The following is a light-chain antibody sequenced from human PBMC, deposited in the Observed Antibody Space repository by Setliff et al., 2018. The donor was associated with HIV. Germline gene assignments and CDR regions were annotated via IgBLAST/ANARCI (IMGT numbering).Light chain of an antibody. CDR1: SNDFGSYDY. J-gene: IGLJ1*01. V-gene: IGLV2-14*01. CDR3: SSYTGSSTLYV. Sequence: QSVLTQPASVSGSPGQSITISCTGTSNDFGSYDYVSWCQHQPGKVPKLMIYEVSNRPSGVSDRFSGSKSGNTASLTISGLQAEDEADYYCSSYTGSSTLYVFGTGTKFTVL. CDR2: EVS.